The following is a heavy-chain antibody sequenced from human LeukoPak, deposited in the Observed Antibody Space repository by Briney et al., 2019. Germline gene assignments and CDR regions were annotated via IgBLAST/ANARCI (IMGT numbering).Heavy chain of an antibody. Sequence: ASVKVSCKASGYTFTGYYMHWVRQAPGQGLEWMGWISAYNGNTNYAQKLQGRVTMTTDTSTSTAYMELRSLRSDDTAVYYCARDRTLARGVSIPDYWGQGTLVTVSS. CDR3: ARDRTLARGVSIPDY. CDR1: GYTFTGYY. J-gene: IGHJ4*02. CDR2: ISAYNGNT. V-gene: IGHV1-18*04. D-gene: IGHD3-10*01.